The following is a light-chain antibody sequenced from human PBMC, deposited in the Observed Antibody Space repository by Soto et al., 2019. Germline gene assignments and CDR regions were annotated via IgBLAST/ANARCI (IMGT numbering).Light chain of an antibody. CDR3: QQLNSYLGGYT. CDR2: AAS. CDR1: QGISSY. Sequence: DIQLTQSPSFLSASVGDRVTITCRASQGISSYLAWYQQKPGKAPKLLIYAASTLQSGVPSRFSGSGSGTEFTLTISSLQPEDFATYYYQQLNSYLGGYTFGQGTKLEIK. J-gene: IGKJ2*01. V-gene: IGKV1-9*01.